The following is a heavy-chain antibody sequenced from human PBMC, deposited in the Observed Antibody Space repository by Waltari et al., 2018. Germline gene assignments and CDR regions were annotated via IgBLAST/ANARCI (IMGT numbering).Heavy chain of an antibody. J-gene: IGHJ6*03. V-gene: IGHV4-34*01. CDR2: INHSGST. CDR1: GGSFSGYY. CDR3: ARGAPGGDYIWGSYQAYYYYYYMDV. D-gene: IGHD3-16*02. Sequence: QVQLQQWGAGLLKPSETLSLTCAVYGGSFSGYYWSWIRQPPGKGLEWIGEINHSGSTNYNPALKSRVTISVDTSKNQFSLKLSSVTAADTAVYYCARGAPGGDYIWGSYQAYYYYYYMDVWGKGTTVTVSS.